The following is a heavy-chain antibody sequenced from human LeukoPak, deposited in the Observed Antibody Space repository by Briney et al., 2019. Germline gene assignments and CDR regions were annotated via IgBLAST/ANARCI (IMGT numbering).Heavy chain of an antibody. CDR1: GFTFSNYD. J-gene: IGHJ4*02. CDR2: ARYDGINK. CDR3: AKSYGGNFFDY. D-gene: IGHD4-23*01. Sequence: PGGSLRLSCAASGFTFSNYDMHWVRQAPDKGLEWVAFARYDGINKYYADSVQGRFTVSRDNSKNTLYLQINSLRIEDTALYYCAKSYGGNFFDYWGQGTLVTVSS. V-gene: IGHV3-30*02.